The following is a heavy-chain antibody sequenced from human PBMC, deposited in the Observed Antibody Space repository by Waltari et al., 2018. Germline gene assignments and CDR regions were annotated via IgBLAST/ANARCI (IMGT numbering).Heavy chain of an antibody. J-gene: IGHJ4*02. Sequence: QVQLQESGPGLVKPSETLSLTCTVSGGSISSYYWSWIRQPPGKGLEWIGYIYYSGSTNYNPSLKSRVTISVDTSKNQFSLKLSSVTAADTAVYYCARGPDYYGSGIDYWGQGTLVTVSS. CDR2: IYYSGST. CDR3: ARGPDYYGSGIDY. CDR1: GGSISSYY. V-gene: IGHV4-59*01. D-gene: IGHD3-10*01.